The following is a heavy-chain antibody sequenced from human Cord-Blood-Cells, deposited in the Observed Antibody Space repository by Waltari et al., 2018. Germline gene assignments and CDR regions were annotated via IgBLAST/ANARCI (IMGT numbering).Heavy chain of an antibody. J-gene: IGHJ4*02. V-gene: IGHV4-39*01. Sequence: QLQLQESGPGLVKPSETLSLTCTVSGGSISSSSYYWGWIRQSPGKGLEWIGSIYYSGSTYYNPSLKSRVTISVDTSKNQFSLKLSSVTAADTAVYYCARRSIAAAGTDYWGQGTLVTVSS. D-gene: IGHD6-13*01. CDR2: IYYSGST. CDR1: GGSISSSSYY. CDR3: ARRSIAAAGTDY.